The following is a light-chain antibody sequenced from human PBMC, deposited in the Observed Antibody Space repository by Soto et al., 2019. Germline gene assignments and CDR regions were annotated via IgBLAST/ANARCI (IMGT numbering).Light chain of an antibody. CDR1: QSISSW. CDR2: KAS. J-gene: IGKJ1*01. CDR3: QQYNAYSLT. Sequence: DIQMTQSPSTLSASVGDRVNITCRASQSISSWLAWYQQKPGKAPKLLIYKASSLESGVPSRFSGSGSGTDFTLTINSLQSDDSATYYCQQYNAYSLTSGQGTKVEIK. V-gene: IGKV1-5*03.